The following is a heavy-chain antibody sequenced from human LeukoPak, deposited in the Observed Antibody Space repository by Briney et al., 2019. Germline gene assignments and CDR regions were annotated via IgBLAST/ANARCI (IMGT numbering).Heavy chain of an antibody. CDR2: ISGSST. J-gene: IGHJ3*02. CDR3: AKNKVVGAIDAFDI. V-gene: IGHV3-23*01. CDR1: GFTFSSYA. Sequence: GGSLRLSCAASGFTFSSYAMSWVRQAPGKGLEWVSSISGSSTYYADSVKGRFTISKDTSKNTLYLQMNSLRAEDTAVYYCAKNKVVGAIDAFDIWGQGTMVTVSS. D-gene: IGHD1-26*01.